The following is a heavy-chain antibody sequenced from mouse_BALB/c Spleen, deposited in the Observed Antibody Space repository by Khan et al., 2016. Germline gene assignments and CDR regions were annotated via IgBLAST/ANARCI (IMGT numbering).Heavy chain of an antibody. CDR3: VQKYCDPTSWFPN. J-gene: IGHJ3*01. D-gene: IGHD1-3*01. CDR1: GFTFSSFG. V-gene: IGHV5-17*02. Sequence: EVELVESGGGLVQPGGSRKLSCAASGFTFSSFGTHWVRQAPEKGLEWVAYIHSGSSSIYYADTVKGRVTISRDNPKHTLFLQLTSLRSEDTAMYYSVQKYCDPTSWFPNRGQGRLVTVSA. CDR2: IHSGSSSI.